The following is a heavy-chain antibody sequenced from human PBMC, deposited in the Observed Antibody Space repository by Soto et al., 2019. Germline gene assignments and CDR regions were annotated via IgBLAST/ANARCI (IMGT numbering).Heavy chain of an antibody. V-gene: IGHV4-34*01. CDR1: GGSFSGYY. Sequence: SETLSLTCAVYGGSFSGYYWSWIRQPPGKGLEWIGEINHSGSTNYNPSLKSRVTISVDTSKNQFSLKLSSVTAADTAVYYCARGLEMATVLSFDYWGQGTLVTVSS. D-gene: IGHD4-4*01. CDR2: INHSGST. CDR3: ARGLEMATVLSFDY. J-gene: IGHJ4*02.